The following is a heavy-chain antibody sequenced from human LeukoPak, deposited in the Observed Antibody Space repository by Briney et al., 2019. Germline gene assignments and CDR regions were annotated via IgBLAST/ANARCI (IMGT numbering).Heavy chain of an antibody. Sequence: SETLSLTCAVSSGSISSSNWWSWVRQPPGKGLEWIGEINHSGNTHYNPSLKSRVTISVDTSKNQFSLKLSSVTAADTAVYYCARGARDGYKRRVIDYWGQGTLVTVSS. CDR1: SGSISSSNW. CDR3: ARGARDGYKRRVIDY. J-gene: IGHJ4*02. CDR2: INHSGNT. V-gene: IGHV4-4*02. D-gene: IGHD5-24*01.